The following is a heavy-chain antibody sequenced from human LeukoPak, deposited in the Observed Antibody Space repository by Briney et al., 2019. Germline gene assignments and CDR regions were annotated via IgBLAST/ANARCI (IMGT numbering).Heavy chain of an antibody. CDR2: ISGSGGST. CDR3: ATDSSSWYFDF. J-gene: IGHJ4*02. V-gene: IGHV3-23*01. Sequence: GGSLRLSCAASGFTFSSNAMSWVRQAPGKGLEWVSGISGSGGSTSYADSVKGRFTISRDNSKNTLHLQMNSLRVEDTAVYYCATDSSSWYFDFWGQEALVTVSS. D-gene: IGHD6-13*01. CDR1: GFTFSSNA.